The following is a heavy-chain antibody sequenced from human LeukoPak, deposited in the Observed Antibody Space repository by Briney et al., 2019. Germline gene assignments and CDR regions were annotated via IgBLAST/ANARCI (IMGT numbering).Heavy chain of an antibody. J-gene: IGHJ4*02. CDR2: ISSSSSYI. V-gene: IGHV3-21*01. D-gene: IGHD3-3*01. CDR1: GFTFSSYS. CDR3: AREGFLGHPYYFDY. Sequence: AGSLRLSCAASGFTFSSYSMNWVRQAPGKGLEWVSSISSSSSYIYYADSVKGRFTISRDNAKNSLYLQMNSLRAEDTAVYYCAREGFLGHPYYFDYWGQGTLVTVSS.